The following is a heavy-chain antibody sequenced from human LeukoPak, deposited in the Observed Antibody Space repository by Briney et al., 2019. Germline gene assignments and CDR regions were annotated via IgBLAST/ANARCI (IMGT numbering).Heavy chain of an antibody. CDR3: ATSMTSPGAFDY. CDR1: GFSFSDYG. Sequence: GGSLRLSCTASGFSFSDYGMHWVRQAPGEGLEWVSTITTSDGNTYYADSVKGRFTVSRDNSKHTLYLQMNSLRAEDTAVYYCATSMTSPGAFDYWGQGTLVTVSS. CDR2: ITTSDGNT. D-gene: IGHD2-8*02. J-gene: IGHJ4*02. V-gene: IGHV3-23*01.